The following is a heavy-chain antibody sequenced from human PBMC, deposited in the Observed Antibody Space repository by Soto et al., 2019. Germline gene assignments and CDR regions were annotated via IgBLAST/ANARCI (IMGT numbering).Heavy chain of an antibody. CDR1: GGSIGSSTYY. CDR3: ARVYDFWSGGNWFDP. D-gene: IGHD3-3*01. J-gene: IGHJ5*02. V-gene: IGHV4-39*01. Sequence: SETLSLTCTVSGGSIGSSTYYWAWIRQPPGKGLEWIGSIYYSGSTFYNPSLKSRVTISVDTSKNQFSLKLSSVTAADTAVYYCARVYDFWSGGNWFDPWGQGPWSPSPQ. CDR2: IYYSGST.